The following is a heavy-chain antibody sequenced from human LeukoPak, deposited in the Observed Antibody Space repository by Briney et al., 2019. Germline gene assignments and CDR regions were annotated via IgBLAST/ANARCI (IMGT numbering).Heavy chain of an antibody. CDR3: ARAPAVLPPTVGYFDY. D-gene: IGHD3-10*01. J-gene: IGHJ4*02. V-gene: IGHV4-4*02. Sequence: SGTLSLTCVVSGGSISSNNWWSWVRQSPGKGLEWIGEINHSGSTYYNPSLKSRVTISVDTSKNQFSLKLSSVTAADTAVYYCARAPAVLPPTVGYFDYWAREPWSPSPQ. CDR1: GGSISSNNW. CDR2: INHSGST.